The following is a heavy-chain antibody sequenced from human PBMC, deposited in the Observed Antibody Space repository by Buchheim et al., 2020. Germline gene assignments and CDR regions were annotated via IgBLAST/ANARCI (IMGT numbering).Heavy chain of an antibody. Sequence: QVQLVQSGAEVKKPGSSVKVSCKASGGTFSSYTISWVRQAPRQGLEWMGRIIPILGIANYAQKFQGRVTITADKSTSTAYMELSSLRSEDTAVYYCARLNYGGNSAGGWYFDLWGRGTL. CDR3: ARLNYGGNSAGGWYFDL. D-gene: IGHD4-23*01. V-gene: IGHV1-69*02. J-gene: IGHJ2*01. CDR2: IIPILGIA. CDR1: GGTFSSYT.